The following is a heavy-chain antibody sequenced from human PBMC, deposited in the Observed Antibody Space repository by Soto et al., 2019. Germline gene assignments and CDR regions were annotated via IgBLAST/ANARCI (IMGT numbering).Heavy chain of an antibody. V-gene: IGHV5-51*01. CDR3: ARQDYNYAYFDF. Sequence: PGGSLKISCSGSGYSFTNYWIGWVRQMPGKGLEWMGIIYPGDSDTRYSPSFQGQVIISVDQSISTAYLQWSSLQASDTAMYYCARQDYNYAYFDFWGQGTLVTVSS. CDR2: IYPGDSDT. J-gene: IGHJ4*02. CDR1: GYSFTNYW. D-gene: IGHD5-18*01.